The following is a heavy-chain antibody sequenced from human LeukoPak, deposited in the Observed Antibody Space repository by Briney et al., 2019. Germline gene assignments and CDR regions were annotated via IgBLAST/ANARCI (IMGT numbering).Heavy chain of an antibody. V-gene: IGHV4-38-2*02. Sequence: SETLSLTCTVSGYSISSGYYWGWIRQPPGKGLEWIGSIYHSGSTYYNPSLKSRVTISVDTSKNQFSLKLSSVTAADTAVYYCARVPPFSGWFDYWGQGTLVTVSS. J-gene: IGHJ4*02. CDR3: ARVPPFSGWFDY. D-gene: IGHD6-19*01. CDR1: GYSISSGYY. CDR2: IYHSGST.